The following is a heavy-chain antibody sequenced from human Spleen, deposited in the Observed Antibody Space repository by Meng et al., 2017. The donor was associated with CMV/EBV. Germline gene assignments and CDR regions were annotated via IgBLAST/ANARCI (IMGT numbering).Heavy chain of an antibody. Sequence: SVSCGGCFWTWIRQPPGKGLEWIGYVSYAGNTKYNPSLMSRVTMSLDTTRDQFSLRLNSVIAADTAVYYCARSSGGRMTSYNYFDPWGQGALVTVSS. D-gene: IGHD3-16*01. V-gene: IGHV4-61*08. CDR3: ARSSGGRMTSYNYFDP. J-gene: IGHJ5*02. CDR1: SVSCGGCF. CDR2: VSYAGNT.